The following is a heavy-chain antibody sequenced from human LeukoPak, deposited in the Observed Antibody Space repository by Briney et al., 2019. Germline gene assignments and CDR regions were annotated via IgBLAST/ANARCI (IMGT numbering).Heavy chain of an antibody. CDR2: ISSSDSYI. V-gene: IGHV3-21*06. J-gene: IGHJ5*02. Sequence: PGGSLRLSCAASGFIFSTYSMNWVRQAPGKGLEWVSSISSSDSYIFYADSVKGRFTISRDNAKNSLHLQMNSLRAEDTAVYYCARGKYGSGSYSWFDPWGQGTLVTVSS. D-gene: IGHD3-10*01. CDR1: GFIFSTYS. CDR3: ARGKYGSGSYSWFDP.